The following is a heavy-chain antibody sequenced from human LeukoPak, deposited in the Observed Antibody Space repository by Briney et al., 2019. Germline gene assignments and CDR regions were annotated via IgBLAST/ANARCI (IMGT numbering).Heavy chain of an antibody. D-gene: IGHD6-19*01. CDR2: IIPIFGTA. CDR1: GGTFSSYA. J-gene: IGHJ4*02. V-gene: IGHV1-69*13. CDR3: AREYSSGTYYFDY. Sequence: LVASVKVSCKASGGTFSSYAISWVRQAPGQGLEWMGGIIPIFGTANYAQKFQGRVTITADESTSTAYMELSSLRSEDTAVYYCAREYSSGTYYFDYWGQGTLVTVSS.